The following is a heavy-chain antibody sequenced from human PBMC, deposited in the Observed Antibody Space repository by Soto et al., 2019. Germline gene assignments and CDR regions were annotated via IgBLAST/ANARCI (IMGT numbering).Heavy chain of an antibody. CDR3: ARSHWDIVLVPAAMSYYYYGMDV. V-gene: IGHV3-30*03. CDR2: ISYDGSDK. D-gene: IGHD2-2*01. Sequence: GGSLRLSCAASGFTFSSYGMHWVRQAPGKGLEWVAVISYDGSDKYYADSVKGRFTISRDNSKNTLYPQMNSLRAEDTAVYYCARSHWDIVLVPAAMSYYYYGMDVWGQGTTVTVSS. J-gene: IGHJ6*02. CDR1: GFTFSSYG.